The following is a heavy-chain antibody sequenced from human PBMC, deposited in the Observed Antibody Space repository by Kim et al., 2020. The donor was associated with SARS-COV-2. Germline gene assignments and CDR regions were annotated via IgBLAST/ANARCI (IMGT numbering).Heavy chain of an antibody. Sequence: ANKEQKLQGRGTITADKSTSTADMELSSLRSEDTAVYYCAGKGYSYGFDYWGQGTLVTVSS. CDR3: AGKGYSYGFDY. V-gene: IGHV1-69*02. J-gene: IGHJ4*02. D-gene: IGHD5-18*01. CDR2: A.